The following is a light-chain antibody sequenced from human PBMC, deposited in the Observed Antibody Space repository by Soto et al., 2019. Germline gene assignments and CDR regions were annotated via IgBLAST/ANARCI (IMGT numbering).Light chain of an antibody. CDR2: GAS. CDR1: QSVSSD. CDR3: QQYNNWPWT. V-gene: IGKV3-15*01. Sequence: EIVMTQSPATLSVSPVERATLSCRASQSVSSDLAWYHQKPGQAPRLLIYGASTRATGIPARFSGSGSGTEFTLTISSLQSEDFAVYYCQQYNNWPWTFGQGTTVDIK. J-gene: IGKJ1*01.